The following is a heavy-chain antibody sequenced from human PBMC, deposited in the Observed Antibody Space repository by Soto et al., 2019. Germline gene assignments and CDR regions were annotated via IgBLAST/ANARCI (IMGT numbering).Heavy chain of an antibody. V-gene: IGHV5-51*01. D-gene: IGHD3-10*01. Sequence: PGESLKISCKGSGYSFAGYWIGWVRQMPGKDLDWMGVIYPGDSDTRYSPSFHGQVTISADKSISTAYLQWSSLKASDTAMYFCARLPGVRGVFDGFNVWGQGXMVTV. J-gene: IGHJ3*01. CDR3: ARLPGVRGVFDGFNV. CDR1: GYSFAGYW. CDR2: IYPGDSDT.